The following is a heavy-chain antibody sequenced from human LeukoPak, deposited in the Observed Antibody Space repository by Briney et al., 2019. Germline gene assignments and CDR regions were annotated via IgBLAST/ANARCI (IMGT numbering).Heavy chain of an antibody. CDR2: ISRNGGST. CDR1: GFTFSSYA. V-gene: IGHV3-64*01. CDR3: ARDPQADLVGATFFDH. D-gene: IGHD1-26*01. Sequence: GGSLRLSCAASGFTFSSYAMHWVRQAPGKGLEYVSAISRNGGSTYYANSVKGRFTISRDNSKNTLYLQMGSLRVEDMAVYHCARDPQADLVGATFFDHWGQGTLVTVSS. J-gene: IGHJ4*02.